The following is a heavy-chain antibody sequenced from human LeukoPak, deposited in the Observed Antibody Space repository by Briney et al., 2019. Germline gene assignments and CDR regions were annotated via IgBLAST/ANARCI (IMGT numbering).Heavy chain of an antibody. Sequence: ASVTVSCKASGYTFTGYDVNWVRQATGQGLEWMGWTNPNTGDTGYARKFQGRVTMTRNSSIDTAYMELSGLRSEDTAVYYCTRGSLSGSSRDYWGQGTLLTVSS. CDR2: TNPNTGDT. CDR1: GYTFTGYD. J-gene: IGHJ4*02. V-gene: IGHV1-8*01. D-gene: IGHD1-26*01. CDR3: TRGSLSGSSRDY.